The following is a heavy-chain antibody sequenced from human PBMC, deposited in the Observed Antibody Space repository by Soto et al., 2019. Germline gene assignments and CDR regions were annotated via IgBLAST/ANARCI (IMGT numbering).Heavy chain of an antibody. CDR2: TRSKANSYTT. J-gene: IGHJ5*02. V-gene: IGHV3-72*01. Sequence: GGSLRLSCAATGFTSSDHYMDWVRQAPGKGLEWVGRTRSKANSYTTEYAASVKGRFTISRDDSKNSLYLQMNSLRTDDTAVYYCARGLDSNYEAWGQGTLVTVSS. D-gene: IGHD4-4*01. CDR1: GFTSSDHY. CDR3: ARGLDSNYEA.